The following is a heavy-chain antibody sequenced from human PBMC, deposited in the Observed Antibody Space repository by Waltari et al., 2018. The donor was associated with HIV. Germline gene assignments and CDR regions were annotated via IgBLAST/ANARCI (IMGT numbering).Heavy chain of an antibody. CDR2: ISYDGSNK. J-gene: IGHJ4*02. CDR1: GFTFSSYA. Sequence: QVQLVESGGGVVQPGRSLRLSCAASGFTFSSYAMHWVRQAPGKGLEWVAVISYDGSNKYYADSVKGRFTISRDNSKNTLYLQMNSLRAEDTAVYYCARDGPGDWGQGTLVTVSS. CDR3: ARDGPGD. V-gene: IGHV3-30*01. D-gene: IGHD3-10*01.